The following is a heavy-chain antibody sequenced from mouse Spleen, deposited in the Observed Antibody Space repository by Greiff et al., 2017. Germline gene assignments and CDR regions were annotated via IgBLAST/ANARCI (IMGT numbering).Heavy chain of an antibody. J-gene: IGHJ3*01. V-gene: IGHV2-6-7*01. CDR3: ARGGAYYRYDELAY. Sequence: QVQLKQSGPGLVAPSQSLSITCTVSGFSLTGYGVNWVRQPPGKGLEWLGMIWGDGSTDYNSALKSRLSISKDNSKSQVFLKMNSLQTDDTARYYCARGGAYYRYDELAYWGQGTLVTVSA. CDR2: IWGDGST. CDR1: GFSLTGYG. D-gene: IGHD2-14*01.